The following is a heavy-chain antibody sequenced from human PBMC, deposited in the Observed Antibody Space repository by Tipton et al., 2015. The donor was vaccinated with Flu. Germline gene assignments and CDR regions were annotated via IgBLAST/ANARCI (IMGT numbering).Heavy chain of an antibody. CDR3: ARDTPRYSYYYYYCGMDV. V-gene: IGHV4-4*07. Sequence: LRLSCTVSGGSISSYYWSWIRQPAGKGLEWIGRIYTSGSTNYNPSLKSRVTMSVDTSKNQFSLKLSSVTAADTAVYYCARDTPRYSYYYYYCGMDVWGQGTTVTVSS. CDR1: GGSISSYY. J-gene: IGHJ6*02. CDR2: IYTSGST. D-gene: IGHD2-15*01.